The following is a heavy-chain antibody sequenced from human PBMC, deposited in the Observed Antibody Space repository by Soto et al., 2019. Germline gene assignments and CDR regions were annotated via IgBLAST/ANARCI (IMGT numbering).Heavy chain of an antibody. J-gene: IGHJ3*02. Sequence: QVQLVESGGGVVQPGRSLRLSCAASGFTFSSYGMHWVRQAPGKGLEWVAVIWYDGSNKYYADSVKGRFTISRDNSKNTLYLQMNSLRAEDTAVYYCARGLEQWPRDAFDIWGQGTMVTVSS. CDR2: IWYDGSNK. D-gene: IGHD6-19*01. CDR1: GFTFSSYG. V-gene: IGHV3-33*01. CDR3: ARGLEQWPRDAFDI.